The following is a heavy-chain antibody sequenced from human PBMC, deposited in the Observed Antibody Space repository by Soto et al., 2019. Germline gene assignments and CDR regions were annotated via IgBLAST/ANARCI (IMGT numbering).Heavy chain of an antibody. CDR3: ARDELVPTTVTTSGYYYYGMDV. CDR1: GGSISSGGYY. V-gene: IGHV4-31*03. CDR2: IYYSGST. J-gene: IGHJ6*02. Sequence: TLSLTCTVSGGSISSGGYYWSWIRQHPGKGLEWIGYIYYSGSTYYNPSLKSRVTISVDTSKNQFSLKLSSVTAADTAVYYCARDELVPTTVTTSGYYYYGMDVWGQGTTVTVSS. D-gene: IGHD4-17*01.